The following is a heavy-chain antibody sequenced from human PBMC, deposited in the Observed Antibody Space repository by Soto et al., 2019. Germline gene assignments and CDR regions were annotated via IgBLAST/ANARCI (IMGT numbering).Heavy chain of an antibody. CDR1: GFSFEDYG. V-gene: IGHV3-9*01. CDR3: ATDIGAVTRRGFDH. Sequence: EVQLVESGGGPVQPGMTLRLSCAASGFSFEDYGMHWVRQGPGKGLEWVAGISWNSGSIGYVGSVKGRFTISRDNAKNSLYLQMSGLRPEDTALYHCATDIGAVTRRGFDHWGQGTLVTVSS. J-gene: IGHJ4*02. CDR2: ISWNSGSI. D-gene: IGHD4-17*01.